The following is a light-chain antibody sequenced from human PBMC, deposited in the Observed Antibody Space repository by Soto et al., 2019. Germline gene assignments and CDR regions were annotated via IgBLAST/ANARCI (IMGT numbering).Light chain of an antibody. J-gene: IGKJ5*01. CDR1: QSVSSY. CDR3: QQRSNWSIT. V-gene: IGKV3-11*01. Sequence: EIVLTQSPATLSLSPGERATLSCRASQSVSSYLSLYQQKPFQAPRLLNYDAPNRATGIPARFSGSGSGKDFTLTISSLEPEDFAVYYCQQRSNWSITFGQGTRLEIK. CDR2: DAP.